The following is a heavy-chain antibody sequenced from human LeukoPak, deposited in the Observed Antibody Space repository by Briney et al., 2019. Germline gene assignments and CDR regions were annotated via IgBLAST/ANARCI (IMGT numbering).Heavy chain of an antibody. CDR2: ISSSSSYI. CDR3: AKEYGYTYGEFDY. CDR1: GFTFSSYS. V-gene: IGHV3-21*04. J-gene: IGHJ4*02. Sequence: GGSLRLSCAASGFTFSSYSMNWVRQAPGKGLEWVSSISSSSSYIYYADSVKGRFTISRDNSKNTLYLQMNSLRAEDTAVYYCAKEYGYTYGEFDYWGQGTLVTVSS. D-gene: IGHD5-18*01.